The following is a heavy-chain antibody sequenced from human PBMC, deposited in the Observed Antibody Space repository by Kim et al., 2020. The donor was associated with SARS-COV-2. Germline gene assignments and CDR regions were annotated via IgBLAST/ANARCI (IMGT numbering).Heavy chain of an antibody. CDR3: ARISAGEKYQLLNFLYYYYYMDV. J-gene: IGHJ6*03. D-gene: IGHD2-2*01. CDR1: GGSISSSSYY. V-gene: IGHV4-39*01. CDR2: IYYSGST. Sequence: SETLSLTCTVSGGSISSSSYYWGWIRQPPGKGLEWIGSIYYSGSTYYNPSLKSRVTISVDTSKNQFSLKLSSVTAADTAVYYCARISAGEKYQLLNFLYYYYYMDVWGKGTTVTVSS.